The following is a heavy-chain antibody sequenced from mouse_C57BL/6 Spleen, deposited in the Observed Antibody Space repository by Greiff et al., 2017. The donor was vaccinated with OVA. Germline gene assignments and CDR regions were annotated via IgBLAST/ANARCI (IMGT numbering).Heavy chain of an antibody. CDR3: ARGWLRRDYAMDY. Sequence: EVQLVESGGGLVKPGGSLKLSCAASGFTFSSYAMSWVRQTPEKRLEWVATISDGGSYTYYPDNVKGRFTISRDNAKNNLYLQMSHLKSDDTAMYYCARGWLRRDYAMDYWGQGTSVTVSS. CDR1: GFTFSSYA. V-gene: IGHV5-4*01. J-gene: IGHJ4*01. D-gene: IGHD2-2*01. CDR2: ISDGGSYT.